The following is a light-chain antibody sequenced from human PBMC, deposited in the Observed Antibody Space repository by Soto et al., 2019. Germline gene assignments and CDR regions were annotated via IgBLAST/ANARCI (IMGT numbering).Light chain of an antibody. CDR2: GAS. V-gene: IGKV3-20*01. CDR1: QSVKNNF. J-gene: IGKJ5*01. CDR3: QQYGNSPIT. Sequence: EIVLTQSPGTLSLSPGERAALSCRASQSVKNNFLAWYQQKPGQAPRLLIYGASSRATGIPDRFRGGGSGTDFTLTIIRLEPEDFAVYYCQQYGNSPITFGQGTRLDI.